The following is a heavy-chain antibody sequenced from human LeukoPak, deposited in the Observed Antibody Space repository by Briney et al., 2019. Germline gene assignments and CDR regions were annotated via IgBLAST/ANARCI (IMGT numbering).Heavy chain of an antibody. CDR3: ARDLSPHCGGDCYSSYGAFDI. Sequence: ASVKVSCKASGYTFTGYYMHWVRQAPGQGLEWMGWINPNSGGTNYAQKFQGRVTMTRDMSTSTVYMELSSLRSEDTAVYYCARDLSPHCGGDCYSSYGAFDIWGQGTMVTVSS. V-gene: IGHV1-2*02. J-gene: IGHJ3*02. D-gene: IGHD2-21*02. CDR1: GYTFTGYY. CDR2: INPNSGGT.